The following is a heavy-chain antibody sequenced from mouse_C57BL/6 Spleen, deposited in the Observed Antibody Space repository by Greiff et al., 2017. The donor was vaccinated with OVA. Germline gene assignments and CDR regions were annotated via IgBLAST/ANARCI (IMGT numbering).Heavy chain of an antibody. D-gene: IGHD1-1*01. V-gene: IGHV1-54*01. CDR3: ARGYYGSSYRYFDV. CDR1: GYAFTNYL. Sequence: QVQLQQSGAELVRPGTSVKVSCKASGYAFTNYLIEWVKQRPGQGLEWIGVFNPGSGGTNYNEKFKGKATLTADKSSSTAYMQLSSLTSEDSAVYFCARGYYGSSYRYFDVWGTGTTVTVSS. J-gene: IGHJ1*03. CDR2: FNPGSGGT.